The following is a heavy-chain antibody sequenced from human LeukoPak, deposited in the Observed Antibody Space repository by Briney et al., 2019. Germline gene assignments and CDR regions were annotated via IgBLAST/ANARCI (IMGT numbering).Heavy chain of an antibody. CDR3: ARVGGGITIFPLNAFDI. CDR1: GGTFSSYA. J-gene: IGHJ3*02. CDR2: IIPIFGTA. V-gene: IGHV1-69*13. Sequence: SVKVSCKASGGTFSSYAISWVRQAPGQGLEWMGGIIPIFGTAIYAQRFQGRVTITAGESTSTAYMELSSLRSGDTAVYYCARVGGGITIFPLNAFDIWGQGTMVTVSS. D-gene: IGHD3-3*01.